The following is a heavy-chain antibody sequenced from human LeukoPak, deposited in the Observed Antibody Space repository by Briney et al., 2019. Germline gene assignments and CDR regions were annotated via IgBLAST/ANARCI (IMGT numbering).Heavy chain of an antibody. Sequence: GGSLRLSCAASGFTVSSSYMSWVRQAPGKGLEWVSVIYSGGSTYYADSVKGRFTISRGNSKSTLYIQMNSLRAEDTAVYYCARAKPKNMVRGLIMRRESRYYFDYWGHGTLVTVSS. V-gene: IGHV3-53*01. CDR2: IYSGGST. J-gene: IGHJ4*01. D-gene: IGHD3-10*01. CDR3: ARAKPKNMVRGLIMRRESRYYFDY. CDR1: GFTVSSSY.